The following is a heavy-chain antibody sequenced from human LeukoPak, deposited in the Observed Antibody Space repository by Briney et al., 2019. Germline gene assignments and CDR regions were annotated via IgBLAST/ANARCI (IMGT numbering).Heavy chain of an antibody. D-gene: IGHD1-1*01. CDR1: GFTFNTYA. Sequence: GGSLRLSCAASGFTFNTYAMHWVRQAPGKGLEWVAVISYDESTKYYADSVKGRFTISRDNSKNTVYLQMDSLRPEDTAVCYCARARGTTGTTRIAFDIWGKGTMVTVSS. V-gene: IGHV3-30-3*01. CDR2: ISYDESTK. CDR3: ARARGTTGTTRIAFDI. J-gene: IGHJ3*02.